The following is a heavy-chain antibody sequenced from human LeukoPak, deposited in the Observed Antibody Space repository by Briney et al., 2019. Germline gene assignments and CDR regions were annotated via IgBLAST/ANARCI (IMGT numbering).Heavy chain of an antibody. V-gene: IGHV3-69-1*02. J-gene: IGHJ4*02. CDR2: ISVSGNT. CDR3: ARTGGSYPYYFEY. CDR1: GFTLSSYA. D-gene: IGHD1-26*01. Sequence: GGSLRLSCAASGFTLSSYAMSWVRQAPGKGLEWVSAISVSGNTYHADSVKGRFTLSRDNAKNSLYLQMNSLRAEDTAVYYCARTGGSYPYYFEYWGQGTLVTVSS.